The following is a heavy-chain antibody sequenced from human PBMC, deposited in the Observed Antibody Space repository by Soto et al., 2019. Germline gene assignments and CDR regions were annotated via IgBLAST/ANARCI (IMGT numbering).Heavy chain of an antibody. CDR3: ARSREQWLVDAFGI. J-gene: IGHJ3*02. D-gene: IGHD6-19*01. Sequence: PSETLSLTCAVYGGSFSGYYWSWIRQSPGKGLEWIGEVNPTGSTKYNPSLKSRVTISVDTSKNQFSLNLNSVTAADTALYYCARSREQWLVDAFGIWGQGTMVTVSS. V-gene: IGHV4-34*01. CDR2: VNPTGST. CDR1: GGSFSGYY.